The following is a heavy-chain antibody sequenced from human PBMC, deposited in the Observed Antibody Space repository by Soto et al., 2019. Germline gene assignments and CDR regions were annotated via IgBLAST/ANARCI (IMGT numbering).Heavy chain of an antibody. CDR2: ISGSGGST. CDR1: GFTFSSYA. D-gene: IGHD2-15*01. J-gene: IGHJ5*02. CDR3: ANDAYWSGGSCHPYNWFDP. V-gene: IGHV3-23*01. Sequence: GGSLRLSCAASGFTFSSYAMSWVRQAPGKGLEWVSAISGSGGSTYYADSVKGRFTMSSDNSKNTLYQQMNRLRAENTADNDCANDAYWSGGSCHPYNWFDPWGQGTLVTVSS.